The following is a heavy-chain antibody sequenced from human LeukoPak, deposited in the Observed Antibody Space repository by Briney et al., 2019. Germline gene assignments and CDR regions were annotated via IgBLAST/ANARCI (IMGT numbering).Heavy chain of an antibody. CDR1: GYTFTGYY. V-gene: IGHV1-2*02. CDR2: INPNSGGT. J-gene: IGHJ5*02. D-gene: IGHD2-2*01. Sequence: ASVKVSCKASGYTFTGYYMHWVRQAPGQGLEWMGWINPNSGGTNYAQKFQGRVTMTRDTSICTAYMELSRLRSDDTAVYYCARDPLVVPADYNWFDPWGQGTLVTVSS. CDR3: ARDPLVVPADYNWFDP.